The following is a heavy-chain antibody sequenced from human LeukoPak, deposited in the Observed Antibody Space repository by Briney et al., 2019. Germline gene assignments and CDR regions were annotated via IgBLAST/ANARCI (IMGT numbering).Heavy chain of an antibody. J-gene: IGHJ4*02. CDR2: FYTSGSA. CDR3: ARVSWVSSTDAVR. D-gene: IGHD3-16*01. Sequence: SETLSLTCTASGASISGYYWSWIRQPPGKELEWIGYFYTSGSAHYNPSLRSRVTMSVDTSKNQFSLKLSSVTAADTAIYYCARVSWVSSTDAVRWGQGTLVTVSS. V-gene: IGHV4-4*09. CDR1: GASISGYY.